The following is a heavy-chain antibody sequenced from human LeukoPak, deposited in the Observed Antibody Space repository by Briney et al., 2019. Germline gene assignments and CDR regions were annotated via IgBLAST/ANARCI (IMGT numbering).Heavy chain of an antibody. CDR3: ASGGDSS. D-gene: IGHD5-18*01. V-gene: IGHV3-30-3*01. J-gene: IGHJ5*02. CDR1: GFTFSSYA. CDR2: ISYDGSNK. Sequence: GRSLRLSCAASGFTFSSYAMHWVRQAPGKGLEWVAVISYDGSNKYYADSVKGRFTIPRDNSKNTLYLQMNSLRAEDTAVYYCASGGDSSWGQGTLVTVSS.